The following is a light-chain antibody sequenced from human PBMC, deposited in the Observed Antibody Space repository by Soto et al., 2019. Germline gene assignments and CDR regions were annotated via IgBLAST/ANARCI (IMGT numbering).Light chain of an antibody. Sequence: DIDMTQAPSSLSASVGDRVTITCRAGQDVVNYLNWYQQKPGKAPRLLIYAASSLQSGVPSRFNGSGSRTTFTLTITDLQPEDVATYYCQQCRTTAYTFAQGTKVEIK. J-gene: IGKJ2*01. CDR1: QDVVNY. CDR3: QQCRTTAYT. V-gene: IGKV1-39*01. CDR2: AAS.